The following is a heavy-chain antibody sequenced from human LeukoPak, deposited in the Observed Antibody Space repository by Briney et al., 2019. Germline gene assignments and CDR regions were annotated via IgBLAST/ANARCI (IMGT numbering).Heavy chain of an antibody. CDR2: IIPIFGTA. CDR1: GYTFTSYA. V-gene: IGHV1-69*13. Sequence: SVKVSCKASGYTFTSYAISWVRQAPGQGLEWMGGIIPIFGTANYTQKFQGRVTITADESTSTAYMELSSLRSEDTAVYYCAVLPNWFDPWGQGTLVTVSS. J-gene: IGHJ5*02. CDR3: AVLPNWFDP.